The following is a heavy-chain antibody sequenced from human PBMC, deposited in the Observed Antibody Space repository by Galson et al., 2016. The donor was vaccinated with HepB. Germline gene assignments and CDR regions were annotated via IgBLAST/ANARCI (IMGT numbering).Heavy chain of an antibody. Sequence: SLRLSCAGSGFTVATNFMSWVRQAPGKGLEWVSVISHGGRTEYSDSVKGRFTLSRDTLKNTVYLQMNSLRPDDTAVYYCARVLRFLELAHRFDPWSQGTQVTVSS. V-gene: IGHV3-66*02. CDR1: GFTVATNF. J-gene: IGHJ5*02. CDR3: ARVLRFLELAHRFDP. CDR2: ISHGGRT. D-gene: IGHD3-3*01.